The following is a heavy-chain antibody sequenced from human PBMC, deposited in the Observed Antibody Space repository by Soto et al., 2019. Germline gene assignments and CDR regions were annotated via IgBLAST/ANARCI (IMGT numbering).Heavy chain of an antibody. CDR1: GYSISSSNW. CDR3: ARREIQCPIDY. Sequence: QVQLPESGPGLVKPSDTMSLPCAVSGYSISSSNWWGWILQPPGKGLEWIGYIYYSRTTHYNPSLKSRVTMSVDTSKNQFSPKLTSATAVDTAVYYCARREIQCPIDYWGKGTLVTVSS. J-gene: IGHJ4*02. CDR2: IYYSRTT. D-gene: IGHD1-26*01. V-gene: IGHV4-28*01.